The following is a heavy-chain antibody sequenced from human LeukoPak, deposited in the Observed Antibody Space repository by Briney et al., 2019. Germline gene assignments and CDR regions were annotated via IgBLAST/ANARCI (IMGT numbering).Heavy chain of an antibody. Sequence: GGSLRLSCAASGFTFDDYAMHWVRQAPGKGLEWVSGISWNSGSIGYADSVKGRFTISRDNAKNSLYLQMNSLRAEGTALYYCAKAYTSGYYLVDAFDIWGQGTMVTVSS. CDR1: GFTFDDYA. J-gene: IGHJ3*02. CDR3: AKAYTSGYYLVDAFDI. V-gene: IGHV3-9*01. D-gene: IGHD3-22*01. CDR2: ISWNSGSI.